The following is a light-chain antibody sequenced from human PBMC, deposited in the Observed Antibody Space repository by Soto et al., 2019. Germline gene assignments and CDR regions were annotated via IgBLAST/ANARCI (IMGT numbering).Light chain of an antibody. V-gene: IGKV3-15*01. CDR1: QSIDIN. CDR2: RAS. J-gene: IGKJ5*01. Sequence: EIVMTQSPATLSVSPGQRATLSCMASQSIDINLVWYQQKPGQSPRLLIFRASTRASGIPARFSGSGSGTEFTLTISSLQSEDFAVYYCQQYHHWPPITFGQGTRLEIK. CDR3: QQYHHWPPIT.